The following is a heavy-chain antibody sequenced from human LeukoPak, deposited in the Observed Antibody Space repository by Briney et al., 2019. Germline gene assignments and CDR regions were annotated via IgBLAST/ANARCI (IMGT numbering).Heavy chain of an antibody. CDR3: ARGDYYYDYVWGSYRSFVFDY. CDR1: GYTFTGYY. Sequence: VASVKVSCKASGYTFTGYYMHWVRQAPGQGLEWMGWINPNSGGTNYAQKFQGRVTMTRDTSISTAYMELSRLRSDDTAVYYCARGDYYYDYVWGSYRSFVFDYWGQGTLVTVSS. V-gene: IGHV1-2*02. D-gene: IGHD3-16*02. CDR2: INPNSGGT. J-gene: IGHJ4*02.